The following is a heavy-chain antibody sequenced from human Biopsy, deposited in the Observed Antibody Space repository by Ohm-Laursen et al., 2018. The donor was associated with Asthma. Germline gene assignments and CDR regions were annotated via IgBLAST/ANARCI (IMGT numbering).Heavy chain of an antibody. CDR1: GYSLTDLS. J-gene: IGHJ4*02. CDR3: ASDFPKDYVRYNFQF. Sequence: ASVKVSCKISGYSLTDLSMHWVRQAPGQGLEWMGGHDHEEGGTVNARRFQGRVTMTEDTSTDTTYMELSSLSPDDTAVYYCASDFPKDYVRYNFQFWGQGTLVTVSS. CDR2: HDHEEGGT. D-gene: IGHD4-17*01. V-gene: IGHV1-24*01.